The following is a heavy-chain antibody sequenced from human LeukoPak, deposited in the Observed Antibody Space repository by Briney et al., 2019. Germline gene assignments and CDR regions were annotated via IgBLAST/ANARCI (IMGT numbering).Heavy chain of an antibody. CDR3: AKDTDDLYYYGMDV. J-gene: IGHJ6*02. D-gene: IGHD3-3*01. CDR1: GFTFDDYA. Sequence: GGSLRLSCAASGFTFDDYAMHWVRQAPGKGLEWVSGISWNSGSIGYADSVKGRFTISRDNAKNSLYLQMNSLRAEDTALYYCAKDTDDLYYYGMDVWGQGTTVTVSS. V-gene: IGHV3-9*01. CDR2: ISWNSGSI.